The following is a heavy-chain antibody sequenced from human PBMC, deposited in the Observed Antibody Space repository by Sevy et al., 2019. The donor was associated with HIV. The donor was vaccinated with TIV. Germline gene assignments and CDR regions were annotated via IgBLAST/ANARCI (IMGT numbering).Heavy chain of an antibody. J-gene: IGHJ4*02. CDR3: ARASTYYYDSSGYYTPPYFDY. CDR2: IYSGGST. D-gene: IGHD3-22*01. V-gene: IGHV3-53*01. Sequence: GGSLRLSCAASGFTVSSNYMSWVRQAPGKGLEWISVIYSGGSTYYADSVKGRFTISRDNSKNTLYLQMNSLRAEDTAVYYCARASTYYYDSSGYYTPPYFDYWGQGTLVTVSS. CDR1: GFTVSSNY.